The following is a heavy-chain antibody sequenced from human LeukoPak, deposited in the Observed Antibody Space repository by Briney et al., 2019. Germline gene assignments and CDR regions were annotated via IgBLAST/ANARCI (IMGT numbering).Heavy chain of an antibody. D-gene: IGHD6-19*01. CDR1: GFTFSSYA. Sequence: GGSLRLSCAASGFTFSSYAMSWVRQAPGKGLEWVSAISGSGGSTYYADSVKGRFTISRVNSKNTLYLQMNSLRAEDTAVYYCAKDPIAVAGGGWFDPWGQGTLVTVSS. CDR3: AKDPIAVAGGGWFDP. V-gene: IGHV3-23*01. J-gene: IGHJ5*02. CDR2: ISGSGGST.